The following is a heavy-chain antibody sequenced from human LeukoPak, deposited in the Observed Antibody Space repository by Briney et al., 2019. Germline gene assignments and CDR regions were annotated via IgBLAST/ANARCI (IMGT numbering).Heavy chain of an antibody. J-gene: IGHJ4*02. CDR1: GFTFSSYA. Sequence: PGRSLRLSCAASGFTFSSYAMIWVRQAPGKGLEWVSLISDSGTSTYYPDSVRGRFTISRDNSKNTVYLQMNSLRAEDTAVYYCAKGVSGYGSGRPFDYWGQGTLVTVSS. CDR2: ISDSGTST. D-gene: IGHD3-10*01. CDR3: AKGVSGYGSGRPFDY. V-gene: IGHV3-23*01.